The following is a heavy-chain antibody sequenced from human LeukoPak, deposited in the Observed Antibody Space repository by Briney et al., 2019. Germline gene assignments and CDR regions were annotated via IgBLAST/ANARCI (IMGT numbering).Heavy chain of an antibody. Sequence: GGSLRLSCAASGFTVGSNQMSRVRQAPGKGLEWVGFIRSKAYGGTTEYAASVKGRFTISRDDSKSIAYLQMNSLKTEDTAVYYCTRDGLYDSSGYYYFGSYFDYWAREPWSPSPQ. CDR3: TRDGLYDSSGYYYFGSYFDY. V-gene: IGHV3-49*02. J-gene: IGHJ4*02. D-gene: IGHD3-22*01. CDR1: GFTVGSNQ. CDR2: IRSKAYGGTT.